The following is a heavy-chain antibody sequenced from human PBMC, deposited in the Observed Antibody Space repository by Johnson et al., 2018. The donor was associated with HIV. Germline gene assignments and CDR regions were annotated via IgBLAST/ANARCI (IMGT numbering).Heavy chain of an antibody. J-gene: IGHJ3*01. Sequence: VQLVESGGGLIQRGGSLRLSCAASGFNVISNYMSWVRQAPGKGLEWVSLIYTGGRTYYADSVKGRFTISRDNSKNTLYLQMNSLRAEDTAVYYCARGGGSWGQGTMVTVSS. V-gene: IGHV3-53*01. CDR2: IYTGGRT. CDR3: ARGGGS. CDR1: GFNVISNY. D-gene: IGHD3-16*01.